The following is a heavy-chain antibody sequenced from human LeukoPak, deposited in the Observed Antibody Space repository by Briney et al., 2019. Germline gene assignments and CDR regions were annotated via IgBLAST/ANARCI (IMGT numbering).Heavy chain of an antibody. CDR2: IKQDGSEK. J-gene: IGHJ4*02. Sequence: GGSLRLSCAASGFTFRGFLMSWVRQIPGKGLEWVANIKQDGSEKYYADALRGRFTISRDNTKNSLSLQMNSLIVEDTAVYYCARAGSNWNYVYWGQGTLVTVSS. V-gene: IGHV3-7*01. D-gene: IGHD1-7*01. CDR1: GFTFRGFL. CDR3: ARAGSNWNYVY.